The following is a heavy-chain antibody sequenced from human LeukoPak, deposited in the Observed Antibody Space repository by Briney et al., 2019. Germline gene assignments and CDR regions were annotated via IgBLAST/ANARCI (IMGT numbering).Heavy chain of an antibody. CDR3: ARDSPGGDYYYMDV. J-gene: IGHJ6*03. V-gene: IGHV4-30-4*07. CDR2: IYDSEKT. Sequence: SETLSLTCAVSGGSVSSGGYCWSWIRQPPGKGLEWIGYIYDSEKTYQNPSLRSRLTISVDTSQNQFSLSLSSVTAADTAVYYCARDSPGGDYYYMDVWGKGTTVTVSS. CDR1: GGSVSSGGYC.